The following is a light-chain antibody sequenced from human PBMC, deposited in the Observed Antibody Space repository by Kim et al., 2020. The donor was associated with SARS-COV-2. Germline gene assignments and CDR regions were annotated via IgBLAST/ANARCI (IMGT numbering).Light chain of an antibody. J-gene: IGKJ3*01. CDR1: QSIGNW. CDR2: KAS. Sequence: DTQMTQSPSTLSASVGDRVTMTCRASQSIGNWLAWYQQKPGKAPRLLIYKASNLQSGVPSRFSGSESGTEFTLTISSLQPDDSATCYCQQSFTFGPGTKVDI. V-gene: IGKV1-5*03. CDR3: QQSFT.